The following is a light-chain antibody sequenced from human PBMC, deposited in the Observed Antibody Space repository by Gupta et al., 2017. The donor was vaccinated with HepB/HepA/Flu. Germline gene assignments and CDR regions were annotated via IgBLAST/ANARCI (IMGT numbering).Light chain of an antibody. V-gene: IGLV3-19*01. CDR3: NSRDSSDNHVV. CDR1: SLRSHY. J-gene: IGLJ2*01. CDR2: GKN. Sequence: ELPLDPVMSGALGQAVRITCQGDSLRSHYATWYQQTPGQAPVFVMYGKNNRPSGIPARFSGSSSGATASLTITGAQAEDGAVYYCNSRDSSDNHVVFGGGTKLTVL.